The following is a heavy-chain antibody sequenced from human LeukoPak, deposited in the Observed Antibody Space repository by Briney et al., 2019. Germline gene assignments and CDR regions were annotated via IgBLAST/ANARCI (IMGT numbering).Heavy chain of an antibody. J-gene: IGHJ4*02. CDR3: ARFDPLRYFDY. Sequence: SETLSLTCTVSGGSISSYYWSWIRQRPGKGLEWIGYIYYSGSTNYNPSLKSRVTISVDTSKNQFALKLSSVTAADTAVYYCARFDPLRYFDYWGQGTLVTVSS. CDR1: GGSISSYY. CDR2: IYYSGST. D-gene: IGHD4-17*01. V-gene: IGHV4-59*01.